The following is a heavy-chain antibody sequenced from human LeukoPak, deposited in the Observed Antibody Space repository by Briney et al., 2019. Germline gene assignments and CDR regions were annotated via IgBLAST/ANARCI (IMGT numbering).Heavy chain of an antibody. CDR1: GFTFGSYA. CDR2: ISYDGSNK. J-gene: IGHJ4*01. CDR3: VSPVFINF. Sequence: PGRSLRLSCAASGFTFGSYAMLWVRQAPGKGLEWVAVISYDGSNKYYADSVKGRFTISRDNSKNAVYLQMSSLRPEDTAVYYCVSPVFINFWGQGTLVTVSS. V-gene: IGHV3-30*14. D-gene: IGHD1-14*01.